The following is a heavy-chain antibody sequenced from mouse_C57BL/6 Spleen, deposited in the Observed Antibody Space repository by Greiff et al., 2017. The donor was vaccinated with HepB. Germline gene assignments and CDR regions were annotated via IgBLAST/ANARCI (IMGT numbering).Heavy chain of an antibody. J-gene: IGHJ4*01. V-gene: IGHV5-4*01. CDR1: GFTFSSYA. CDR3: ARGLLRSYMDY. CDR2: ISDGGSYT. D-gene: IGHD1-1*01. Sequence: EVQGVESGGGLVKPGGSLKLSCAASGFTFSSYAMSWVRQTPEKRLEWVATISDGGSYTYYPDNVKGRFTISRDNAKNNLYLQMSHLKSEDTALYYCARGLLRSYMDYWGQGTSVTVSS.